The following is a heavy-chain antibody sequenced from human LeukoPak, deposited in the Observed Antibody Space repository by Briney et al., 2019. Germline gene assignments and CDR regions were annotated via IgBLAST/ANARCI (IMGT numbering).Heavy chain of an antibody. J-gene: IGHJ5*02. Sequence: SETLSLTCAVYGGSFSGYYWSWIRQPPGKGLEWIGEINHSGSTNYNPSLKSRVTMSADTSKNQLSLKLSSVTAADTAVYYCARPYYYDSRIDPWGQGILVTVSS. D-gene: IGHD3-22*01. CDR2: INHSGST. V-gene: IGHV4-34*01. CDR3: ARPYYYDSRIDP. CDR1: GGSFSGYY.